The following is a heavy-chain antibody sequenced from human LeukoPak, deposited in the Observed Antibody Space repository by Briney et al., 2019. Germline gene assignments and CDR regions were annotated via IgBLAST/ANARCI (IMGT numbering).Heavy chain of an antibody. V-gene: IGHV3-7*04. J-gene: IGHJ4*02. CDR1: GFTFSTSW. Sequence: SGGSLRLSCAASGFTFSTSWMNWVRQAPGKGLEWVANIKEDGSEECYVDSVKGRFTISRDNARKSLYLQMNSLRVEDTAVYYCARGYSGYEFGYWGQGTLVTVSS. CDR3: ARGYSGYEFGY. D-gene: IGHD5-12*01. CDR2: IKEDGSEE.